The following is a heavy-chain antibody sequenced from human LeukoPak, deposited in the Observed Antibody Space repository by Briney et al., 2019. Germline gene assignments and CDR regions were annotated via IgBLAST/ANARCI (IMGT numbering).Heavy chain of an antibody. CDR2: IIPIFGTA. CDR1: GGTFSSYA. D-gene: IGHD2-2*01. Sequence: GASVKVSCKASGGTFSSYAISWVRQAPGQGLEWMGGIIPIFGTANYAQKFQGRVTITADKSTSTAYMELSSLRSEDTAVYYCASSLIVVVPSPFDYWGQGTLVTVSS. V-gene: IGHV1-69*06. CDR3: ASSLIVVVPSPFDY. J-gene: IGHJ4*02.